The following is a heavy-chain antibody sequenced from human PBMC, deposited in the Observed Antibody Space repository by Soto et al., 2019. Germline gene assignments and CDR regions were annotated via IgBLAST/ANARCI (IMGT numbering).Heavy chain of an antibody. D-gene: IGHD1-26*01. J-gene: IGHJ4*02. Sequence: GGSLRLSCAASGFTFSTYWMTWVRQAPEKGLEWVANIKQDGNEKYYVDSVKGRFTISRDNAKNSLYLQMNSLRAEDTAVYYCARSIVGATATSFDYWGQGTLVTVSS. CDR3: ARSIVGATATSFDY. CDR2: IKQDGNEK. CDR1: GFTFSTYW. V-gene: IGHV3-7*01.